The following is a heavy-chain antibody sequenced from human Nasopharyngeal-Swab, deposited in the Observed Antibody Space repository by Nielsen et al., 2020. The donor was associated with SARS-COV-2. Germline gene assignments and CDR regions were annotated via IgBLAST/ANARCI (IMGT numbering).Heavy chain of an antibody. Sequence: CQAPGKGLEWIGSIYYSGSTYYNPSLKSRVTISVDKSKNQFSLKLSSVTAADTAVYYCASVLGYCSSTSCYYYYGMDVWGQGTTVTVSS. V-gene: IGHV4-39*07. D-gene: IGHD2-2*01. CDR3: ASVLGYCSSTSCYYYYGMDV. CDR2: IYYSGST. J-gene: IGHJ6*02.